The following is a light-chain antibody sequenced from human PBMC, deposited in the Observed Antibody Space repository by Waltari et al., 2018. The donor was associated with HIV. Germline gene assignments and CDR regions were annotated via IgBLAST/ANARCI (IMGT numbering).Light chain of an antibody. CDR1: SSNIGSAT. J-gene: IGLJ3*02. V-gene: IGLV1-44*01. CDR3: AVWDDSLSGPV. Sequence: QSVLTQPPSASGTPGQSVTISCSGSSSNIGSATVNWYQQLPGTAPKLLSYSNNQRPSGVPDRFSGSKSGTSASLAISGLRSDDEADYYCAVWDDSLSGPVFGGGTKLTVL. CDR2: SNN.